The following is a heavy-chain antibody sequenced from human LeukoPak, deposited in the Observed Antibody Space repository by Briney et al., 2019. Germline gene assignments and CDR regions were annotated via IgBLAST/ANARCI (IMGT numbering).Heavy chain of an antibody. Sequence: GGSLRLSCAASGFTFSSYAMHWVRQAPGKGLDWVTVIPYDGSKKYYADSVQGRFTISRDNSKNTMYLQMNSLRAEDTAVYYCARDGASRGAPDDYWGQGTLVTVSS. CDR3: ARDGASRGAPDDY. CDR1: GFTFSSYA. D-gene: IGHD2-15*01. CDR2: IPYDGSKK. V-gene: IGHV3-30-3*01. J-gene: IGHJ4*02.